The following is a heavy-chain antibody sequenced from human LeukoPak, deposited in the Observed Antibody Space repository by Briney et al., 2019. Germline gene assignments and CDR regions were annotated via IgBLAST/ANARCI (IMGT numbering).Heavy chain of an antibody. CDR1: GFSLSTSGMC. J-gene: IGHJ6*02. Sequence: ESGPTLVNPTQTLTLTCTFSGFSLSTSGMCVSWIRQPPGKALEWLARIGWDDDKYYSTSLKTRLTISKDTSKNQVVLTMTNMDPVDTATYYCARTRLRFLEWLSPAYYYYYGMDVWGQGTTVTVSS. CDR3: ARTRLRFLEWLSPAYYYYYGMDV. CDR2: IGWDDDK. D-gene: IGHD3-3*01. V-gene: IGHV2-70*11.